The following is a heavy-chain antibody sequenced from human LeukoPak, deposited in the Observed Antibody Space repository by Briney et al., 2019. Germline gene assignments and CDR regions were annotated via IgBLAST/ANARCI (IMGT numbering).Heavy chain of an antibody. Sequence: GASVKVSCKASGYTFTGYYMHWVRQAPGQGLEWMGWINPNSGGTNYAQKFQGRVTMTRDTSISTAYMELSSLRSEDTAVYYCARGDGYNSGGFNYWGQGTLVTVSS. CDR2: INPNSGGT. V-gene: IGHV1-2*02. CDR3: ARGDGYNSGGFNY. J-gene: IGHJ4*02. CDR1: GYTFTGYY. D-gene: IGHD5-24*01.